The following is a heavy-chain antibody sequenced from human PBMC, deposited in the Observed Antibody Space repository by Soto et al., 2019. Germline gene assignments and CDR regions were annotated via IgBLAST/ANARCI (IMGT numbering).Heavy chain of an antibody. V-gene: IGHV4-59*01. Sequence: QVQLQESGPGLVKPSETLSLTCTVSGGSISSYFWSWVRQPPGKGLEWIGYIFNTGSTDYNPSLKSRVTISGDTSKNQFSLKLNSVTAADTAVYYCARTIVAVATVDYYHYYMDVWGKGTTVTVSS. CDR3: ARTIVAVATVDYYHYYMDV. D-gene: IGHD2-21*01. J-gene: IGHJ6*03. CDR2: IFNTGST. CDR1: GGSISSYF.